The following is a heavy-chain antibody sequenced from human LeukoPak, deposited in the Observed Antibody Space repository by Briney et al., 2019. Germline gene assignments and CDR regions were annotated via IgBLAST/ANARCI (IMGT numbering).Heavy chain of an antibody. CDR2: INPNSGGT. CDR1: GYTFTGYY. Sequence: ASVKVSCKASGYTFTGYYMHWVRQAPGQGLEWMGWINPNSGGTNYAQKFQGWVTMTRDTSISTAYMELSRLRSDDTAVYYCAREFYDSSGYNHPLRYWGQGTLVTVSS. D-gene: IGHD3-22*01. CDR3: AREFYDSSGYNHPLRY. J-gene: IGHJ4*02. V-gene: IGHV1-2*04.